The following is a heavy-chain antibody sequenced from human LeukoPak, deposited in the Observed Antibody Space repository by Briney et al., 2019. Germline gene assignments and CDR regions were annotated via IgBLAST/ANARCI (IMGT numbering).Heavy chain of an antibody. D-gene: IGHD3-22*01. CDR2: ISGSGGST. Sequence: GGSLRLSCAASGFTFSSYAMSWVRQAPGKGLEWVSAISGSGGSTYYADSVKGRFTISRDNSKNTLYLQTNSLRAEDTAVYYCAKDLMVVVAYYFDYWGQGTLVTVSS. J-gene: IGHJ4*02. CDR3: AKDLMVVVAYYFDY. V-gene: IGHV3-23*01. CDR1: GFTFSSYA.